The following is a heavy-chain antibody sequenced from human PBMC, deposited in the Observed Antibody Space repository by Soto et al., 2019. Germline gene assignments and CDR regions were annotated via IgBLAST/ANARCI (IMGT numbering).Heavy chain of an antibody. CDR2: IYYSGST. J-gene: IGHJ3*02. D-gene: IGHD3-10*01. CDR1: GGSICSGGYY. Sequence: QVQLQESGPGLVKPSQTLSLTCTVSGGSICSGGYYWSWIRQHPGKGLEWIGYIYYSGSTYYNPSLKSRVTISVDTSKNQFSLKLSSVTAADTAVYYCARVPPGSPRDAFDIWGQGTMVTVSS. V-gene: IGHV4-31*03. CDR3: ARVPPGSPRDAFDI.